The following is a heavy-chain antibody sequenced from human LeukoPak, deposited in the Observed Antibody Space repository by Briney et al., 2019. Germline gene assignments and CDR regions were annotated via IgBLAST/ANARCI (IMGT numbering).Heavy chain of an antibody. CDR2: ISGSGGST. D-gene: IGHD3-22*01. CDR1: GFTFSSYA. Sequence: GGSLRLSCAASGFTFSSYAMSWVRQAPGKGLEWGSAISGSGGSTYYADSVKGRLTISRDNSKNTLYLQMNSLRAEDTAVYYCARAYYDSSGNPDYWGQGTLVTVSS. J-gene: IGHJ4*02. V-gene: IGHV3-23*01. CDR3: ARAYYDSSGNPDY.